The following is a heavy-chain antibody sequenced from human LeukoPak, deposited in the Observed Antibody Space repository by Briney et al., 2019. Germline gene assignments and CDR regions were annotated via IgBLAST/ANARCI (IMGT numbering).Heavy chain of an antibody. D-gene: IGHD1-1*01. J-gene: IGHJ3*02. CDR3: AKGTELSERAFDI. Sequence: GGSLRLSCEASGFTFSSYAMSWVRQAPGEGLEWVSGISGSGGSTYYADSVKGRFTISRDNSKNTLYLQMNSLRAEDTAVYYCAKGTELSERAFDIWGQGTMVTVSS. CDR2: ISGSGGST. CDR1: GFTFSSYA. V-gene: IGHV3-23*01.